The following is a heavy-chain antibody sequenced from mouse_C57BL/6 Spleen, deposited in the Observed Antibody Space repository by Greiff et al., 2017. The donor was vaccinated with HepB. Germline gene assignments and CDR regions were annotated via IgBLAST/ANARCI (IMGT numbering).Heavy chain of an antibody. CDR1: GFSFTGYF. CDR2: INPYNGDT. J-gene: IGHJ4*01. D-gene: IGHD1-1*01. Sequence: EVQLQQSGPELVKPGDSVKISCKASGFSFTGYFMNWVMQSHGKSLEWIGRINPYNGDTFYNQKFKGKATLTVDKSSSTANMELRSLTSEDSAVYYCAREGNYYGSSGAMDYWGQGTSVTVSS. V-gene: IGHV1-20*01. CDR3: AREGNYYGSSGAMDY.